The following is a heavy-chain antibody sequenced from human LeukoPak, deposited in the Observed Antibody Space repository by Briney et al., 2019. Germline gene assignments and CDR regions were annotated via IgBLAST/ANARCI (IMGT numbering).Heavy chain of an antibody. CDR2: IYTSGST. CDR3: ATSLDSSGYGDAFDI. J-gene: IGHJ3*02. Sequence: SETLSLTCTVSGGSISSGSYYWSWIRQPAGKGLEWIGRIYTSGSTNYNPSLKSRVTISVDTSKNQFSLKLSSVTAADTAVYYCATSLDSSGYGDAFDIWGQGTMVTVSS. V-gene: IGHV4-61*02. D-gene: IGHD3-22*01. CDR1: GGSISSGSYY.